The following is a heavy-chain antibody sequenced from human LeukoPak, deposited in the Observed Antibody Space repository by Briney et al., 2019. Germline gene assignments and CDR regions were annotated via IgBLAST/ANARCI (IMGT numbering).Heavy chain of an antibody. J-gene: IGHJ5*02. Sequence: PSETLSLTCTVPSAAISRSYWIWIRQTPGKGLEWIGYISYSGVSTYNPSLGSRVTISRDTSKNEVSLNLSSVTAADTAVYFCARLPEGGYATSLGWLDPWGQGTRVPVSS. V-gene: IGHV4-59*08. CDR2: ISYSGVS. CDR1: SAAISRSY. CDR3: ARLPEGGYATSLGWLDP. D-gene: IGHD5-24*01.